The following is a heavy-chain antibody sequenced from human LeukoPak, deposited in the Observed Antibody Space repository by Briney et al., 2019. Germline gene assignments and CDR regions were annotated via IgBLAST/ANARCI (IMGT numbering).Heavy chain of an antibody. V-gene: IGHV5-51*01. Sequence: GESLKISCKGSGYSLTSYWIGWVRQMPGKGLEWMGIIYPGDSDTRYSPSFQGQVTISADKSISTAYLQWSSLKASDTAMYYCARLGYYYDSSGPENWFDPWGQGTLVTVSS. CDR2: IYPGDSDT. CDR1: GYSLTSYW. D-gene: IGHD3-22*01. J-gene: IGHJ5*02. CDR3: ARLGYYYDSSGPENWFDP.